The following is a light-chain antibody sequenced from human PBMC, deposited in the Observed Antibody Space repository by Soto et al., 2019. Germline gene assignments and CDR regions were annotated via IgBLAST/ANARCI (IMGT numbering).Light chain of an antibody. J-gene: IGKJ1*01. V-gene: IGKV1-39*01. CDR3: QQGYSTPRWM. CDR2: AAS. Sequence: DIQMTQSPSSLSASVGDRVTITCRASQSISSYLNWYQQKPGKAPKLLIYAASSLQSGVPSRFSGSGYGTDFTLTISSLQPEDFATYYCQQGYSTPRWMFGQGTKVQIK. CDR1: QSISSY.